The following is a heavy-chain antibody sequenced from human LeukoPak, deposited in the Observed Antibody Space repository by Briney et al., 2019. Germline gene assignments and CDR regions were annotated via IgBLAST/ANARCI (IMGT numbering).Heavy chain of an antibody. V-gene: IGHV1-46*01. D-gene: IGHD3-22*01. CDR3: ATQYYYDSSGYPFQH. Sequence: ASVKVSRKASGYTFTSYYMHWVRQAPGQGLEWMGIINPSGGSTSYAQKFQGRVTMTRDTSTSTVYMELSSLRSEDTAVYYCATQYYYDSSGYPFQHWGQGTLVTVSS. J-gene: IGHJ1*01. CDR1: GYTFTSYY. CDR2: INPSGGST.